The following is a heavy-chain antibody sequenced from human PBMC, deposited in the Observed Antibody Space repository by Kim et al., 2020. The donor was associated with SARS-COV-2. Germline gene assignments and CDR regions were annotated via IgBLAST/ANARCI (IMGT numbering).Heavy chain of an antibody. Sequence: SETLSLTCTVSGFSISESYYWGWIRQPPGKGLEWIGNIYYRGSTYYNPSLKSRVTMSVDTSKNQFSLRLNSLTAADTAMYYCVRLGGSYYEVVDHWGQGTLVSVSS. CDR1: GFSISESYY. J-gene: IGHJ4*02. D-gene: IGHD1-26*01. V-gene: IGHV4-39*01. CDR2: IYYRGST. CDR3: VRLGGSYYEVVDH.